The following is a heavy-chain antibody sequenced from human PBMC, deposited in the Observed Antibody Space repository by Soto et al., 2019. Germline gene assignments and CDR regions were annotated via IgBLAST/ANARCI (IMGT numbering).Heavy chain of an antibody. CDR1: GESISSGDHY. Sequence: PSETLSLTCTVSGESISSGDHYWSWVRQSPGEGLEWIGFIYYSGNTYYNPSLKSRVSMSVDTSNNQFSLKLNSLRAEDTAVYYCARDGLFWQQLVWRALWYWGQGTLVTVSS. J-gene: IGHJ4*02. CDR2: IYYSGNT. CDR3: ARDGLFWQQLVWRALWY. V-gene: IGHV4-30-4*01. D-gene: IGHD6-13*01.